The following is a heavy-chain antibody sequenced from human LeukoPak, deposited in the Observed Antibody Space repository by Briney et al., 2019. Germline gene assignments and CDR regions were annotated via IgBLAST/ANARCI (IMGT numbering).Heavy chain of an antibody. D-gene: IGHD4-17*01. V-gene: IGHV3-23*01. CDR1: GFTFSSYS. CDR3: ARDEATVTRDFDY. CDR2: IGGGGGDR. Sequence: GGSLRLSCAASGFTFSSYSMNWVRQAPGKGLEWVSTIGGGGGDRYYADSVKGRFTISRDNSKNTLYLQMNSLRAEDTAVYYCARDEATVTRDFDYWGQGTLVTVSS. J-gene: IGHJ4*02.